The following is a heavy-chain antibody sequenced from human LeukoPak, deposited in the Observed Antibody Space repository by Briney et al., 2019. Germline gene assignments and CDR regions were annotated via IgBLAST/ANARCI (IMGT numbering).Heavy chain of an antibody. V-gene: IGHV1-2*02. Sequence: GASVKVSCKASGYTFTGYYMHWVRQAPGQGLEWMGWINPNSGGTNYAQKFQGRVTMTRDTSISTAYMELSRLRSDDTAVYYCALRDYYDSSGLDYWGQGTLVTVSS. J-gene: IGHJ4*02. CDR2: INPNSGGT. CDR3: ALRDYYDSSGLDY. D-gene: IGHD3-22*01. CDR1: GYTFTGYY.